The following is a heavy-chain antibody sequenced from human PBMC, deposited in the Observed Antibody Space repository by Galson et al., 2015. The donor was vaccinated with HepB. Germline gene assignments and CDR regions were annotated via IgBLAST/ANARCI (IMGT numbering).Heavy chain of an antibody. CDR2: ISVYNGNM. J-gene: IGHJ4*02. D-gene: IGHD3-16*01. CDR3: ARDQVGRITIGGGGGY. Sequence: SVKVSCKASGYTFTNYGVSWVRQAPGKGLEWMGWISVYNGNMNYGEKFHDRVTMTTDTSTTTAYLELRSLTYDDTALYYCARDQVGRITIGGGGGYWGQGSVVIVSS. V-gene: IGHV1-18*04. CDR1: GYTFTNYG.